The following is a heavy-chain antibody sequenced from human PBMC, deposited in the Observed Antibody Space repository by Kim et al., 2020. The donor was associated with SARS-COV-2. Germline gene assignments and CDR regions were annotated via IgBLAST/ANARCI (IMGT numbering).Heavy chain of an antibody. CDR2: ISHDGRA. D-gene: IGHD6-6*01. Sequence: SETLSLTCAVSGGYFNGYYWSWIRQSPAKGLEWIGDISHDGRANYNPSLKSRVTTSVDTSKKQFSLRLTSVTAADTAVYYCARREYHFDDWGQGTLVTVSS. V-gene: IGHV4-34*01. J-gene: IGHJ4*02. CDR1: GGYFNGYY. CDR3: ARREYHFDD.